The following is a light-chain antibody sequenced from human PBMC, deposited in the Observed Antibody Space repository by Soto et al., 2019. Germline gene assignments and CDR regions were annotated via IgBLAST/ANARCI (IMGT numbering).Light chain of an antibody. V-gene: IGKV2-30*01. Sequence: VVMTQSPLSLPVTVGQPASISCRSSQSLVKSDGNTYLNWFQQRPGQSPRRLIYGVSNRASGVPDRLSGSGSGTDFTLTISRVEAEDVAIYYCLQGTHWPPTFGQGTKLEIK. CDR3: LQGTHWPPT. J-gene: IGKJ2*01. CDR1: QSLVKSDGNTY. CDR2: GVS.